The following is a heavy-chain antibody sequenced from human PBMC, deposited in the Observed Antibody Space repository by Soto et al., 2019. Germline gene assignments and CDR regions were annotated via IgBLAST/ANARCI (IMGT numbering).Heavy chain of an antibody. V-gene: IGHV3-33*01. CDR3: ARGRYSSSASSMDV. J-gene: IGHJ6*03. CDR1: GFSFSSYA. Sequence: QVQLVEAGGGVVQPGRSLRLSCAASGFSFSSYAMHWVRQAPGKGREWVAVIWYDGSNKYYADSVKGRFTISRDKSRNTLYLQMNVHRVADTAVYYCARGRYSSSASSMDVWGKGTTVTFS. D-gene: IGHD6-6*01. CDR2: IWYDGSNK.